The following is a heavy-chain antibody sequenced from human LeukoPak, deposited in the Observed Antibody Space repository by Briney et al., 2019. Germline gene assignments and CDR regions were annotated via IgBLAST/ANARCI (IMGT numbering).Heavy chain of an antibody. Sequence: GGSLRLSCAASGFTFSSYWMSWVRQAPGKGLEWVANIKQDGSEKYYVDSVKGRFTISRDNAKNSLYLQMNSLRAEDTAVYYCARGLNYYGSGNYYYMDVWGKGTTVTISS. CDR3: ARGLNYYGSGNYYYMDV. CDR1: GFTFSSYW. D-gene: IGHD3-10*01. J-gene: IGHJ6*03. V-gene: IGHV3-7*01. CDR2: IKQDGSEK.